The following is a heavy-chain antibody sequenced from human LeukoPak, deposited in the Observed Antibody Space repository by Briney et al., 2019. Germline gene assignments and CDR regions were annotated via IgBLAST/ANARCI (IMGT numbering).Heavy chain of an antibody. V-gene: IGHV4-31*03. CDR2: IYYSGST. CDR1: GGSISSGGYY. J-gene: IGHJ4*02. D-gene: IGHD3-16*01. CDR3: ARIRGGSYFDY. Sequence: SETLPLTCTVSGGSISSGGYYWSWIRQHPGKGLEWIGYIYYSGSTYYNPSLKSRVTISVDTSKNQFSLKLSSVTAADTAVYYCARIRGGSYFDYWGQGTLVTVSS.